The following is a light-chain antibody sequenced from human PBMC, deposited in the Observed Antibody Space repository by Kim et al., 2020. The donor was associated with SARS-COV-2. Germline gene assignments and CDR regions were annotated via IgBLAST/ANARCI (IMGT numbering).Light chain of an antibody. CDR2: ANN. V-gene: IGLV1-40*01. Sequence: QSVLTQPPSVSGAPGQTVTISCTGSSSNIGAGYEVHWYQQLPGTAPKLLMYANNNRPSGVPDRFSGSKSGTSASLAITGLQAEDEADYYCQSYDSSLSVVFGGGTQLTVL. J-gene: IGLJ3*02. CDR1: SSNIGAGYE. CDR3: QSYDSSLSVV.